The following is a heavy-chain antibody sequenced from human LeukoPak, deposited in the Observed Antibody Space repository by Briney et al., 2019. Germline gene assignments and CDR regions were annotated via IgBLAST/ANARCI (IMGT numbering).Heavy chain of an antibody. J-gene: IGHJ4*02. D-gene: IGHD2-21*01. CDR1: GGSISNYY. Sequence: PSETLSLTCVVSGGSISNYYWSWIRQPPGKGLEWIGRIYSSGNTNYNPPPKSRVTMSLDTSRNQFSLKLSSVTAAATAVFYCARGDPLGQDGGKGTLVTVSS. CDR2: IYSSGNT. CDR3: ARGDPLGQD. V-gene: IGHV4-4*07.